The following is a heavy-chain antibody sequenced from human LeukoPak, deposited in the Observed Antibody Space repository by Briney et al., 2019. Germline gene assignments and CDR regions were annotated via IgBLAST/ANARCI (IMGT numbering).Heavy chain of an antibody. CDR1: GYRFTTDMYT. CDR3: ARDSDSSGWSWVY. V-gene: IGHV1-3*01. CDR2: INAGNGNT. Sequence: GASVKVSCKASGYRFTTDMYTIHWLRQAPGHRLEWMGWINAGNGNTKYSQKFQGRVTFTGDTSARTVYMEVSSLVSEDTAVYYCARDSDSSGWSWVYWGQGTLVTVSS. D-gene: IGHD6-19*01. J-gene: IGHJ4*02.